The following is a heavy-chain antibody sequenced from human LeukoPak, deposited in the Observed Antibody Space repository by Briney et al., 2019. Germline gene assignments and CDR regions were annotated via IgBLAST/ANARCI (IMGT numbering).Heavy chain of an antibody. D-gene: IGHD1-26*01. CDR2: ISAYNGNT. V-gene: IGHV1-18*01. Sequence: ASVKVSCKASGYTFTSYGISWVRQAPGQGLEWMGWISAYNGNTNYAQKLQGRVTMTTDTSASTAYMELRSLRSDDTAVYYCARDRDSGSYFDYWGQGTLVTASS. J-gene: IGHJ4*02. CDR1: GYTFTSYG. CDR3: ARDRDSGSYFDY.